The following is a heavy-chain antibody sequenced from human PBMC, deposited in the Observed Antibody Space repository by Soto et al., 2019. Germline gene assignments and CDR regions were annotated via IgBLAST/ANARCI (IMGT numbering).Heavy chain of an antibody. CDR2: IFYTGNT. CDR1: GGSVNSGSYY. D-gene: IGHD1-1*01. CDR3: ARRLDGRPRFFDY. V-gene: IGHV4-61*01. J-gene: IGHJ4*02. Sequence: PSETLSLTCTVSGGSVNSGSYYWSWIRQPPGKPLEWVGYIFYTGNTNYSPSLRSRATISLDTSKNQFSLKLASVTAADTAVYYCARRLDGRPRFFDYWGQGVLVTVSS.